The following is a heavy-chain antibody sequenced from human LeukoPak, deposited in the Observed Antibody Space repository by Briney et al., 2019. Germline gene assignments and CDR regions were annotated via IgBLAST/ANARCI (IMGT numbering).Heavy chain of an antibody. CDR1: GFTFNEYA. CDR3: VKDSAGESSDWLDS. D-gene: IGHD6-19*01. V-gene: IGHV3-9*01. Sequence: GGSLRLSCAAFGFTFNEYAMHWVRQAPGKGLEWISSINWKSDNIAYADSVKGRFTVSRDNARNSLHLQMNSLRIEDTALYFCVKDSAGESSDWLDSWGQGTLVTIAS. J-gene: IGHJ5*01. CDR2: INWKSDNI.